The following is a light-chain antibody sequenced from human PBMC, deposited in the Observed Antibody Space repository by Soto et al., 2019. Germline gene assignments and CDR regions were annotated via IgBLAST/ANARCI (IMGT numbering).Light chain of an antibody. V-gene: IGLV1-44*01. CDR3: AAWDDSLNGPV. CDR2: NND. CDR1: SSNIGSNT. J-gene: IGLJ3*02. Sequence: QSVLTQPPSASGTPGQRVTISYSGSSSNIGSNTVNWYHHLPGTAPKILIYNNDQRPSGVPDRFSGSKSGTSASLAISGLQSEDEADYYCAAWDDSLNGPVFGGGTKLTVL.